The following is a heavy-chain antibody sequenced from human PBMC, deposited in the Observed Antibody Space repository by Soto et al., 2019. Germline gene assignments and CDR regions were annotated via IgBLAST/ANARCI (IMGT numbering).Heavy chain of an antibody. CDR1: GYSFTNNY. Sequence: QVQLVQSGAEAKKPGASVKVSCKASGYSFTNNYIHWVRLVPGQGLEWMGWINPKNGGTSHAQKFQGRVTMTRNTSSGTVYMELSRLTADDRAVYYCARRDSGGSFDYWGQGTLVTVSS. D-gene: IGHD5-18*01. CDR3: ARRDSGGSFDY. V-gene: IGHV1-2*02. J-gene: IGHJ4*02. CDR2: INPKNGGT.